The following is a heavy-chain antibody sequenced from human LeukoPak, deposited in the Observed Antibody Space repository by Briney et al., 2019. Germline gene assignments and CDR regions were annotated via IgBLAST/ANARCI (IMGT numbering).Heavy chain of an antibody. Sequence: SETLSLTCTASGGSISSHYWSWIRQPPGKGLEWIGYIYYSGSTNYDPSLKSRVTISVDTSKNQFSLKLSSVTAADTAVYYCARGGPRKDFDWFVIDYWGQGTLVTVSS. D-gene: IGHD3-9*01. CDR3: ARGGPRKDFDWFVIDY. V-gene: IGHV4-59*11. CDR2: IYYSGST. J-gene: IGHJ4*02. CDR1: GGSISSHY.